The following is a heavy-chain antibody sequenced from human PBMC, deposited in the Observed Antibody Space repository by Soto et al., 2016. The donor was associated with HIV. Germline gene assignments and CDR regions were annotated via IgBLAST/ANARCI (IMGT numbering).Heavy chain of an antibody. Sequence: EVQLLESGGGLVQPGGSLRLSCAASGFTFSIYAMTWVRQAPGKGLEWVSAISTSGGNAYYADSAKGRFTISRDNSNNTLHLQMNSLRAEDTAVYYCAKDGEGFYGSGSYYRALYYFDNWGQGTLVTVSS. CDR2: ISTSGGNA. J-gene: IGHJ4*02. CDR1: GFTFSIYA. D-gene: IGHD3-10*01. CDR3: AKDGEGFYGSGSYYRALYYFDN. V-gene: IGHV3-23*01.